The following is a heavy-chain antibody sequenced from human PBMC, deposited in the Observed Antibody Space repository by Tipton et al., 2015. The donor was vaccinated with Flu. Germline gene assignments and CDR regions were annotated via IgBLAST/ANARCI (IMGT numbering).Heavy chain of an antibody. CDR3: ARAGSYYCLDY. V-gene: IGHV4-59*11. D-gene: IGHD1-26*01. CDR1: GGSMSSQY. J-gene: IGHJ4*02. Sequence: TLSLTCYVPGGSMSSQYWSWIRQPPGKGLEWIGYIYNSGSTDFNPPLKSRVTISLDTAKNQFSLKLGSVTAADTAVYYCARAGSYYCLDYWGQGTLVTVSS. CDR2: IYNSGST.